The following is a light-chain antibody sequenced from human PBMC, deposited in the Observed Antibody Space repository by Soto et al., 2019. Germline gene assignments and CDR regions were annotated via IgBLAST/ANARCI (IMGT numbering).Light chain of an antibody. J-gene: IGLJ3*02. CDR1: SSDVGGYKF. CDR2: EVN. Sequence: QSVLTQPASVSASLGQSITISCTGTSSDVGGYKFVSWYQHHPGKAPKLMIYEVNNRPSGVSNRFSGSKSGNTASLTISGLQPEDEADYYCLSYTSANTRVFGGGTKLTVL. V-gene: IGLV2-14*01. CDR3: LSYTSANTRV.